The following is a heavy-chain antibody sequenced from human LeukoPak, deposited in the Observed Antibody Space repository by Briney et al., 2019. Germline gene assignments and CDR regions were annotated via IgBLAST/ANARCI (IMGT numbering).Heavy chain of an antibody. J-gene: IGHJ6*03. CDR3: ARIGRDCSGGSCYPSHYYYYYMDV. CDR1: GFSLNTSGVG. D-gene: IGHD2-15*01. CDR2: IYWDDDK. Sequence: SGPTLVKPTQTLTLTCIFSGFSLNTSGVGVGWIRQPPGKALEWLGLIYWDDDKRYSPSLKSRLTITKDTSKNQVVLTMTNMDPVDTATYYCARIGRDCSGGSCYPSHYYYYYMDVWGKGTTVTVSS. V-gene: IGHV2-5*02.